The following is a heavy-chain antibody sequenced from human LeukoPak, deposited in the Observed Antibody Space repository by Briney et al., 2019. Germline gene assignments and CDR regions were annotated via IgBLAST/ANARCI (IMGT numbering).Heavy chain of an antibody. D-gene: IGHD2-15*01. Sequence: GESLKISCKGSGYRFSYYWIAWVRQMPGKGLEWMGIIYPDDSDTRYSPSFQGQVTISADKSINTAYLQWSSLKASDTAMYYCATTVLIAATTSEDAFDIWGQGTMVTVPS. CDR3: ATTVLIAATTSEDAFDI. CDR1: GYRFSYYW. CDR2: IYPDDSDT. V-gene: IGHV5-51*01. J-gene: IGHJ3*02.